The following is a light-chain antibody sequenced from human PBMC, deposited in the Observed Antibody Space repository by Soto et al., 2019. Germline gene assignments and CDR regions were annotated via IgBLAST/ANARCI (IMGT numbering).Light chain of an antibody. V-gene: IGKV3-15*01. CDR2: GAS. CDR3: QQYNNWPLT. Sequence: EIVMTQSPATLSLSPGERVTLSCRARQSVSDNLAWYQQRPGQAPRPLVYGASIRVTGIPARISGSESGTEFTLTISSLQSEDFAVYYCQQYNNWPLTFGGGTKVDI. CDR1: QSVSDN. J-gene: IGKJ4*01.